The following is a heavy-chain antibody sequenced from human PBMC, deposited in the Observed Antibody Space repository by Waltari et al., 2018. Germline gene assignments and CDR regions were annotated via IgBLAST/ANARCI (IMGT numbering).Heavy chain of an antibody. J-gene: IGHJ4*02. CDR3: ARDRGRGLYLDT. CDR1: GDPMSTSDY. CDR2: FRGDWTP. V-gene: IGHV4-4*02. Sequence: QLQLQESGPGLVKPSGTLSIICAVSGDPMSTSDYWSWVRQPPGKGLEWIGQFRGDWTPNYNPSFASRVTMSLDTSTYHFALKLTSATAADTALYYCARDRGRGLYLDTWGQGTLVTVSP. D-gene: IGHD1-1*01.